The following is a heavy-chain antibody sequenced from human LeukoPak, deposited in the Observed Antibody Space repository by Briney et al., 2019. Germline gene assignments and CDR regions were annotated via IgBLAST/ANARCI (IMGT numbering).Heavy chain of an antibody. V-gene: IGHV1-69*13. J-gene: IGHJ4*02. CDR2: IIPIFGTA. D-gene: IGHD3-10*01. Sequence: SVKVSCKASRGTFSSYAISWVRQAPGQGLEWMGGIIPIFGTANYAQKFQGRVTITADESTSTAYMELSSQRSEDTAVYYCARYRLMVRGVIYYWGQGTLVTVSS. CDR1: RGTFSSYA. CDR3: ARYRLMVRGVIYY.